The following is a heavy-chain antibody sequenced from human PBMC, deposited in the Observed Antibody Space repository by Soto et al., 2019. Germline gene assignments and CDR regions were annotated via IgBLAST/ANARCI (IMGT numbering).Heavy chain of an antibody. CDR1: GFTFSSYA. CDR3: AKDRRWNIVVVVAATDY. V-gene: IGHV3-23*01. Sequence: GGSLRLSCAASGFTFSSYAMSWVRQAPGKGLEWVSAISGSGGSTYYADSVKGRFTISRDNSKNTLYLQMNSLRAEDTAVYYCAKDRRWNIVVVVAATDYWGQGTLVTVSS. J-gene: IGHJ4*02. CDR2: ISGSGGST. D-gene: IGHD2-15*01.